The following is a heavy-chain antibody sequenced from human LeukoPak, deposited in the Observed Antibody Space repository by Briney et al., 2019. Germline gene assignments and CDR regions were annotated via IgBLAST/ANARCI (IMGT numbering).Heavy chain of an antibody. Sequence: ASVKVSCKASGYTFTSYGISWVRQAPGQGLEWMGWISAYNGNTNYAQKLQGRVTMTTDTSTSTAYMELRSLRSDDTAVYYCARDIWAYYDFWSGYSNTNWFGPWGQGTLVTVSS. CDR3: ARDIWAYYDFWSGYSNTNWFGP. J-gene: IGHJ5*02. CDR1: GYTFTSYG. V-gene: IGHV1-18*01. CDR2: ISAYNGNT. D-gene: IGHD3-3*01.